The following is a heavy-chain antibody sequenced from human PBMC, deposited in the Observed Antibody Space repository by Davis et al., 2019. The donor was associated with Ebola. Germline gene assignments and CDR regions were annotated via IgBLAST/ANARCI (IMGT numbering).Heavy chain of an antibody. Sequence: SETLSLTCAVSGGSFSGYYWSWIRQPPGKGLEWIGEINHSGSTNYNPSLKSRVTISVDTSKNQFSLKLSSVTAADTAVYYCARGRNYYESPFDYWGQGTLVTVSS. J-gene: IGHJ4*02. V-gene: IGHV4-34*01. CDR3: ARGRNYYESPFDY. CDR1: GGSFSGYY. CDR2: INHSGST. D-gene: IGHD3-22*01.